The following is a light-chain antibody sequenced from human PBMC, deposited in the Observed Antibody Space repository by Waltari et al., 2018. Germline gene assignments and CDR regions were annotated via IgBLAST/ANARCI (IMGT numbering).Light chain of an antibody. J-gene: IGLJ2*01. V-gene: IGLV2-14*03. CDR3: SSYTTSSTLVV. Sequence: QSALTQPASASGSPGQSITVSCSGTSGEIGAFKNVSWYQKRPGKAPKFIIYGVSNRPSGVSNRFSGSKSGYTASLTISGLQAEDEADYYCSSYTTSSTLVVFGGGTKLTVL. CDR2: GVS. CDR1: SGEIGAFKN.